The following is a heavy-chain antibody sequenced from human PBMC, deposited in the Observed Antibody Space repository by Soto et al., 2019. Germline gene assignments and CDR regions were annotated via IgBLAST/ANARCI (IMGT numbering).Heavy chain of an antibody. V-gene: IGHV1-69*19. Sequence: QVQLVQSGAEVRKPGSSVKVSCMASGDSFSRDAFSWVRQAPGQGLEWMGGIVPMFGTENYAEKFHERVRITADESTSTFYLEIRSLISEDTAVYYCARAVALATAPVRTWGQGTAVIVSS. J-gene: IGHJ5*02. CDR1: GDSFSRDA. CDR3: ARAVALATAPVRT. CDR2: IVPMFGTE. D-gene: IGHD5-18*01.